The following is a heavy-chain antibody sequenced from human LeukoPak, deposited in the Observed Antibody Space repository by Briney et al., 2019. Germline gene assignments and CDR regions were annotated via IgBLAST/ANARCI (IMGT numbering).Heavy chain of an antibody. CDR1: GFTFSSYD. CDR2: IYSGGST. V-gene: IGHV3-66*01. CDR3: ARDRGLGSRSCYGY. D-gene: IGHD2-15*01. J-gene: IGHJ4*02. Sequence: GGSLRLSCAASGFTFSSYDMSWVRQAPGKGLEWVSVIYSGGSTYYADSVKGRFTISRDNSKNTLYLQMNSLRAEDTAVYYCARDRGLGSRSCYGYWGQGTLVTVSS.